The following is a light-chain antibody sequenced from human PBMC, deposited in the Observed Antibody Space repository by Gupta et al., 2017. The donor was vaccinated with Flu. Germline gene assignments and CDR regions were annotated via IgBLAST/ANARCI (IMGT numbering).Light chain of an antibody. CDR1: DIESKT. CDR3: QVWDSSSDHWV. Sequence: YVLTQPPSVSVAPGQTARINCGGNDIESKTVHWYQQKPGQAPVLVVYEDNNRPSGIPERFSGSNSGNTATLTIXRXEAGDEXDYYCQVWDSSSDHWVFGGGTKLTVL. J-gene: IGLJ3*02. CDR2: EDN. V-gene: IGLV3-21*02.